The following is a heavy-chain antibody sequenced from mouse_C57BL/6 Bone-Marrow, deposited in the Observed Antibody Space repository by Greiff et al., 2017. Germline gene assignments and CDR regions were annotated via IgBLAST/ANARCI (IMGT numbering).Heavy chain of an antibody. CDR2: INPNNGGP. CDR3: ARSEVGYYPFRYFDV. D-gene: IGHD2-3*01. V-gene: IGHV1-18*01. Sequence: VQLQQSGPELVKPGASVKILCKASGYTITDYNMDWVKQSHGKSLEWIGDINPNNGGPIYNQKFEGKATLTVDTSSSTAYMELRSLASEDTEVSNSARSEVGYYPFRYFDVRGAKAPVSIS. CDR1: GYTITDYN. J-gene: IGHJ1*01.